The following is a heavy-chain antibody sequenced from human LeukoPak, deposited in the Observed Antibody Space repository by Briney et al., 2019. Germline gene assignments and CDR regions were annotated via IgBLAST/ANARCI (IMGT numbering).Heavy chain of an antibody. J-gene: IGHJ3*02. CDR2: IYPGDSES. V-gene: IGHV5-51*01. CDR3: ARRWSVAVAGADAFDI. CDR1: GYSFSSNW. Sequence: AGESLKISCKGSGYSFSSNWIGWVSQMPGKGLEWMGIIYPGDSESRYSPSFQGQVTISADKSISTAYLQWSSLKASDTAMYYCARRWSVAVAGADAFDIWGQGTMVTVSS. D-gene: IGHD6-19*01.